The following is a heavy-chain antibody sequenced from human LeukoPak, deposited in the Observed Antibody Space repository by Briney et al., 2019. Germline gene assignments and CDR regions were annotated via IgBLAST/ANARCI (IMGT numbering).Heavy chain of an antibody. Sequence: GASVKVSCKASGYTFTGYYMHWVRPAPGQGLEWMGWINPNSGGTNYAQKFQGRVTMTRDTSISTPYMELSRLRSDDTAVYYCARELELRLYWFDPWGQGTLVTVSS. CDR2: INPNSGGT. CDR1: GYTFTGYY. CDR3: ARELELRLYWFDP. V-gene: IGHV1-2*02. J-gene: IGHJ5*02. D-gene: IGHD1-7*01.